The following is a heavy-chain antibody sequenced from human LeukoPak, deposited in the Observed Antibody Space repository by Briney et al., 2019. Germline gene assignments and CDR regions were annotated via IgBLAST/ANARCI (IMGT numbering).Heavy chain of an antibody. J-gene: IGHJ1*01. V-gene: IGHV1-2*02. CDR2: INPNSGDT. Sequence: ASVKVSCKASGYTFTGYYIHWVRQSPGQALEWMGWINPNSGDTEFAQKFQGRVTMTRDTSISTTYMELSRLRSDDTAVYYCARPDCGGDCRLIQYWGQGTLVTVSS. CDR3: ARPDCGGDCRLIQY. D-gene: IGHD2-21*01. CDR1: GYTFTGYY.